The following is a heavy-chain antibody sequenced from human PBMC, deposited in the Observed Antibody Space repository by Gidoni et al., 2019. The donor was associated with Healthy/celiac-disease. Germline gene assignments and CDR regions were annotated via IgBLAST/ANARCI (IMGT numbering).Heavy chain of an antibody. Sequence: APGKGLEWVSSISSSSSYIYYADSVKGRFTISRDNAKNSLYLQMNSLRAEDTAVYYCARASTYYYDSSGYYLWGQGTLVTVSS. D-gene: IGHD3-22*01. V-gene: IGHV3-21*01. J-gene: IGHJ4*02. CDR3: ARASTYYYDSSGYYL. CDR2: ISSSSSYI.